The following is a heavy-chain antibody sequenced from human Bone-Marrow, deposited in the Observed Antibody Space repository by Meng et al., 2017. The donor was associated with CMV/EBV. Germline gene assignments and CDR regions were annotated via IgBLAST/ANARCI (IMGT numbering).Heavy chain of an antibody. Sequence: GGSLRLSCAASGFTFSSYSMNWVRQAPGKGLEWVSSISSSSSYIYYADSVKGRFTISRDNAKNSLYLQMNSLRAEDTAVYYCARDLRTGATFNYYYGMDVWGQGTTVTVSS. V-gene: IGHV3-21*01. J-gene: IGHJ6*02. D-gene: IGHD1-26*01. CDR3: ARDLRTGATFNYYYGMDV. CDR1: GFTFSSYS. CDR2: ISSSSSYI.